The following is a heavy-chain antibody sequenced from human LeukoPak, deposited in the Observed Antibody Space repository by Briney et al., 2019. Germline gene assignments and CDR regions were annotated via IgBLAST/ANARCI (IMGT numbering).Heavy chain of an antibody. CDR2: ISYDGTNK. J-gene: IGHJ3*02. CDR1: GFTFSDYA. Sequence: GGSLRLSCAASGFTFSDYAMHWVRQAPGKGLEWVALISYDGTNKYYADSVKGRFTISRDNSRNTLYLQMNSLRAEDTAVYYCAKDRISSSWYGEDAFDIWGQGTMVTVSS. V-gene: IGHV3-30-3*01. D-gene: IGHD6-13*01. CDR3: AKDRISSSWYGEDAFDI.